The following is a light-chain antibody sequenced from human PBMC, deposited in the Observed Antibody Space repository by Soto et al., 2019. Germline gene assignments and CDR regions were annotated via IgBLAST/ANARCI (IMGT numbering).Light chain of an antibody. CDR2: GNS. V-gene: IGLV1-40*01. CDR3: QSYDSSLSGWV. Sequence: QSVLTQPPSVSGAPWQRVTISCTGSSSNIGAGYDVHWYQQLPGTAPKLLIYGNSNRPSGVPDRFSGSKPGTSASLAITGLRAEDEAYYYCQSYDSSLSGWVFGGGTKLTVL. J-gene: IGLJ3*02. CDR1: SSNIGAGYD.